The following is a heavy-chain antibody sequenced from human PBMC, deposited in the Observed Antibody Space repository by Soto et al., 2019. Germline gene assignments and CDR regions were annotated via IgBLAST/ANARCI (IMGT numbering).Heavy chain of an antibody. J-gene: IGHJ6*02. Sequence: ASVKVSCKASGYTFTSYYMHWVRQAPGQGLEWMGIINPSGGSTSYAQKFQGRVTMTRDTSTSTVYMELSSLRSEDTAVYYCARVGYSYGYYYYGMDVWGQGTTVTVSS. CDR3: ARVGYSYGYYYYGMDV. CDR1: GYTFTSYY. CDR2: INPSGGST. V-gene: IGHV1-46*01. D-gene: IGHD5-18*01.